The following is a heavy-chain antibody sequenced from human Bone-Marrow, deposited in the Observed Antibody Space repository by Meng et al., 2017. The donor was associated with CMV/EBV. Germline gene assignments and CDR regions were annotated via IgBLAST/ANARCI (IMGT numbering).Heavy chain of an antibody. CDR3: AREQKRITIFGVVRYYYGMDV. CDR1: GYTFTGYY. Sequence: ASVKVSCKASGYTFTGYYMHWVRQAPGQGLEWMGWINPNSGGTNYAQKFQGRVTMTRDTSISTAYVELSRLRSDDTAVYYCAREQKRITIFGVVRYYYGMDVWGQGTTVTVSS. J-gene: IGHJ6*02. CDR2: INPNSGGT. V-gene: IGHV1-2*02. D-gene: IGHD3-3*01.